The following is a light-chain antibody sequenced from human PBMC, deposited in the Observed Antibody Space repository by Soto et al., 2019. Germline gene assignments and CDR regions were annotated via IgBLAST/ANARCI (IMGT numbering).Light chain of an antibody. CDR2: DVN. CDR3: SSYTSTKALV. Sequence: QSVLTQPASVSGSPGQSITVSCTGTGSEVGGYNYVSWYQQYPGQAPKLMIYDVNKRPSGVSNRFSGSKSGNTASLTISGLRVEDEADYYCSSYTSTKALVLGVGTKVTV. J-gene: IGLJ1*01. CDR1: GSEVGGYNY. V-gene: IGLV2-14*03.